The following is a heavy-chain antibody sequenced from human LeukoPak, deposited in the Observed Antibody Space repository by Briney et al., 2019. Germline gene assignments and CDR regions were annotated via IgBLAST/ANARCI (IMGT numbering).Heavy chain of an antibody. CDR3: ARVWFGELLYYDY. D-gene: IGHD3-10*01. J-gene: IGHJ4*02. CDR1: GFTFSDYY. CDR2: ISSSSSYT. Sequence: GGSLRLSCAASGFTFSDYYMSWIRQAPGKGLEWVSYISSSSSYTNYADSVKGRFTISRDNAKNSLYLQMNSLRAEDTAVYYCARVWFGELLYYDYWGQGTLVTVSS. V-gene: IGHV3-11*03.